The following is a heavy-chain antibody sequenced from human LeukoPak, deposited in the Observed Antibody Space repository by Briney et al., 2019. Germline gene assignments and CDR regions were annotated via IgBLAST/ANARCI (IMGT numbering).Heavy chain of an antibody. CDR2: IYYDGDT. CDR1: GDYITSTY. Sequence: SETLSLTCTVSGDYITSTYWSWIRQPPGKGLEYLGYIYYDGDTNYNPSLRGRLSLSLDMSKNQFSLKLTSVTAADTAVYFCAKSARVPYFWGQGILVTASS. J-gene: IGHJ4*02. CDR3: AKSARVPYF. D-gene: IGHD3-10*01. V-gene: IGHV4-59*08.